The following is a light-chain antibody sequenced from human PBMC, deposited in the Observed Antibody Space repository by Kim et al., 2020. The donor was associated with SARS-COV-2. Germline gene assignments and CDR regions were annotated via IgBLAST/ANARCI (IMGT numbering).Light chain of an antibody. Sequence: SPGESATLSCRASQTVNNYLYWYQQKPGQVPRLLIYDVSNRATGIPARFSGSGSGTDFTLTISSLEPEDLAIYYCQQRSNWPPWTFGQGTKVDIK. CDR3: QQRSNWPPWT. J-gene: IGKJ1*01. V-gene: IGKV3-11*01. CDR1: QTVNNY. CDR2: DVS.